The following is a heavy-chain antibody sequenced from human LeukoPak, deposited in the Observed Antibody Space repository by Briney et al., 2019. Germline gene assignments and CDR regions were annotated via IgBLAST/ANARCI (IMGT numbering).Heavy chain of an antibody. Sequence: GGSLRLSCAASGFTFKSYSMNWICQAPGKGLEWVSSFCTISSYIFYADSLKGRFTISRDNAKNSLYLQMNSLRAEDTAVYYCARPSAMPWDYYYYMDVWGKGTTVTVSS. CDR3: ARPSAMPWDYYYYMDV. CDR2: FCTISSYI. J-gene: IGHJ6*03. V-gene: IGHV3-21*01. CDR1: GFTFKSYS. D-gene: IGHD2-2*01.